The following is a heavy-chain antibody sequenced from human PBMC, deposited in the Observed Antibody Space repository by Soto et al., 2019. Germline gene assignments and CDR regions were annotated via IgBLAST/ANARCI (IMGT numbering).Heavy chain of an antibody. Sequence: EVQLLESGGGLVQPGGSLRLSCAASGFTFSSYAMSWVRQAPGKGLEWVSAISGSGGSTYYADSVKGRFTISRDNSKNPLYLQMNSLRAEDTAVYYCAKADRVVGAATRTYDYDYMDVWGKGTTVTFSS. J-gene: IGHJ6*03. CDR2: ISGSGGST. V-gene: IGHV3-23*01. CDR3: AKADRVVGAATRTYDYDYMDV. D-gene: IGHD2-15*01. CDR1: GFTFSSYA.